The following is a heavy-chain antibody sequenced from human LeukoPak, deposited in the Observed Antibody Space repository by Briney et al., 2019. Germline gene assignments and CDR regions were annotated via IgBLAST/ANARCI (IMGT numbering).Heavy chain of an antibody. CDR2: INHSGST. D-gene: IGHD3-10*01. CDR1: GGSFSGYY. Sequence: SEPLSLACAVYGGSFSGYYWSWIRQPPGKGLEWIGEINHSGSTNYNPSLKSRVTISVDTSKNQFSLRLNSVTAADTAVYYCARHETSASLRPRFDPWGQGTLVTVSS. V-gene: IGHV4-34*01. J-gene: IGHJ5*02. CDR3: ARHETSASLRPRFDP.